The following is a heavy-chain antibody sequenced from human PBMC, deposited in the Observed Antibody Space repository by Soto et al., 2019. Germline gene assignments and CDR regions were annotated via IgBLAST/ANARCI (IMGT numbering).Heavy chain of an antibody. D-gene: IGHD6-13*01. CDR1: GFTFSSYS. Sequence: GGSLRLSCAASGFTFSSYSMNWVRQAPGKGLEWVSYISSSSSTIYYADSVKGRFTISRDNAKNSLYLQMNSLRAEDTAVYYCARGFVEQQLAFDYWGQGTLVTVSS. J-gene: IGHJ4*02. V-gene: IGHV3-48*01. CDR3: ARGFVEQQLAFDY. CDR2: ISSSSSTI.